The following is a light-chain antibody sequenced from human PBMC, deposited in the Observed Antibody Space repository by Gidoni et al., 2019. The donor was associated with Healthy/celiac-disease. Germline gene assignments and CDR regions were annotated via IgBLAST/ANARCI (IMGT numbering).Light chain of an antibody. J-gene: IGKJ4*01. CDR3: QQYNNWPPLT. CDR2: GAS. CDR1: QSVSSN. V-gene: IGKV3-15*01. Sequence: EIVMTQSPGTLSVSPGERATLSCRASQSVSSNLAWYQQKPGQAPRLLIYGASTRATGIPDRFSGSGSGTKFTLTISSLQSEDFAVYYCQQYNNWPPLTFGGGTKVEIK.